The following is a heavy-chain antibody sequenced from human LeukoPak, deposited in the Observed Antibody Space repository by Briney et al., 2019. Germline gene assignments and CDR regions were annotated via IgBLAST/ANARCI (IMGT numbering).Heavy chain of an antibody. J-gene: IGHJ4*02. D-gene: IGHD2-15*01. CDR3: ARDKFLGYCSGGSCYCDY. CDR1: GFTFSGYY. V-gene: IGHV3-11*04. Sequence: GGSLRLSCAASGFTFSGYYMSWVRQAPGKGLEWVSYISSSGNTIHYADSVKGRFTISRDNSKNTLYLQMNSLRAEDTAVYYCARDKFLGYCSGGSCYCDYWGQGTLVTVSS. CDR2: ISSSGNTI.